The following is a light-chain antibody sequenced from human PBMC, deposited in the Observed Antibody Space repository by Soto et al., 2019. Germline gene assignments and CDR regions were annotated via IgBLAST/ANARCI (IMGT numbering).Light chain of an antibody. V-gene: IGKV3-11*01. J-gene: IGKJ5*01. CDR3: QLRSDWPPTYT. Sequence: EIVLTQSPATLSLSPGTGATLSRRASQIVTSSLAWYQQRPGQAPRLLIYDTFTRATGIPARFSAKGAGTDFTLTISSLEPEDSAVYFCQLRSDWPPTYTFGQGTRLEIK. CDR2: DTF. CDR1: QIVTSS.